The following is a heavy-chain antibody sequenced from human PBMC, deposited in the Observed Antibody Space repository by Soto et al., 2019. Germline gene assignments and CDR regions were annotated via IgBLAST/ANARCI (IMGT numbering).Heavy chain of an antibody. J-gene: IGHJ5*02. CDR3: ARVKMITFGGVIGWFDP. CDR1: GGSISSNNYY. V-gene: IGHV4-39*01. CDR2: MSYSRST. D-gene: IGHD3-16*02. Sequence: SETLSLTCFVSGGSISSNNYYWGWIRQPPGKGLEWIGSMSYSRSTNYNPSLKSRVTISVDTSKNQFSLRLSSVTAADTAVYYCARVKMITFGGVIGWFDPWGQGTLVTVSS.